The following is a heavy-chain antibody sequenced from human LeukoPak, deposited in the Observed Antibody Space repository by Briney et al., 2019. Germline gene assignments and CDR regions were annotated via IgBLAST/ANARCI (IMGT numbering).Heavy chain of an antibody. V-gene: IGHV4-59*01. CDR3: ARARITIRSGNWFDP. J-gene: IGHJ5*02. Sequence: SETLSLTCTVSGGSISSYYWSWIRQPPGKGLEWMGYIYYSGSTNYNPSLKSRVTISVDTSKNQFSLKLSSVTAADTAVYYCARARITIRSGNWFDPWGQGTLVTVSS. CDR2: IYYSGST. D-gene: IGHD3-9*01. CDR1: GGSISSYY.